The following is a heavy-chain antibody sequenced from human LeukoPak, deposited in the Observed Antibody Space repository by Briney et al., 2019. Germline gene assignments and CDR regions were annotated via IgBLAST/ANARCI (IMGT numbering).Heavy chain of an antibody. CDR2: MNPNSGNT. CDR1: GYTFTSYD. V-gene: IGHV1-8*01. CDR3: ARGYSAYCSSTSCWFDP. Sequence: ASVKVPCKASGYTFTSYDINWVRQATGQGLEWMGWMNPNSGNTGYAQKFQGRVTMTRNTSISTAYMELSSLRSEDTAVYYCARGYSAYCSSTSCWFDPWGQGTLVTVSS. D-gene: IGHD2-2*01. J-gene: IGHJ5*02.